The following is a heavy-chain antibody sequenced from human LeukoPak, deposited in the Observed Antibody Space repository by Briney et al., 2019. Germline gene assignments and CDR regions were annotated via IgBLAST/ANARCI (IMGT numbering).Heavy chain of an antibody. CDR1: GGSFSGYY. V-gene: IGHV4-34*01. CDR2: INHSGST. J-gene: IGHJ5*02. CDR3: ARGRVGTYYYGSGSYYNHNWFDP. D-gene: IGHD3-10*01. Sequence: PSETLSLTCAVYGGSFSGYYWSWIRQPPGKGLEWIGEINHSGSTNYNPSLKSRVTISVDTSKNQFSLKLSSVTAADTAVYYCARGRVGTYYYGSGSYYNHNWFDPWGQGTPVTVSS.